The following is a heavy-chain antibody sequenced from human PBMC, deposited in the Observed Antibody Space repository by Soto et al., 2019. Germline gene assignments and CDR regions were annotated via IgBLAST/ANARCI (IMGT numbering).Heavy chain of an antibody. Sequence: PGGSLRLSCAASGFTFSSYAMSWVRQAPGKGLEWVSAISGSGGSTYYADSVKGRFTISRDNSKNTLYLQMNSLRAEDTAVYYCAKFRILVWFGELPDRYYFDYWGQGTLVTVSS. CDR3: AKFRILVWFGELPDRYYFDY. CDR1: GFTFSSYA. V-gene: IGHV3-23*01. D-gene: IGHD3-10*01. CDR2: ISGSGGST. J-gene: IGHJ4*02.